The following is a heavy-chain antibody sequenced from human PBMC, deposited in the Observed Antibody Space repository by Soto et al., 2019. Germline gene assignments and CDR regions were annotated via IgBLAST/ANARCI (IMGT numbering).Heavy chain of an antibody. CDR2: ITNSGGST. V-gene: IGHV3-23*01. J-gene: IGHJ5*02. CDR1: GFAFNSYA. CDR3: TKEHDYGYYGWFDP. Sequence: PGGSLRLSCVASGFAFNSYAMTWVRQAPGKGLEWVSTITNSGGSTYYADSVKGRFTISRDNSKNTLYMQMTTLTAEDTAIYYCTKEHDYGYYGWFDPWGQGXLVTVYS. D-gene: IGHD4-17*01.